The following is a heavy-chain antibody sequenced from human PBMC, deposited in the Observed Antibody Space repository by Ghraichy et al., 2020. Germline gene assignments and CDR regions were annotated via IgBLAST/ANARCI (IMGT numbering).Heavy chain of an antibody. Sequence: SQTLSLTCAISGDSVSINRAAWNWIRQSPSRGLEWLGRTSYRSKWHNDYAVSVKSRITINPDTSKNQFSLQLNSVTPEDTAVYYCARAQDYYDSSGYYDAFDIWYQMTMVTFPS. CDR2: TSYRSKWHN. V-gene: IGHV6-1*01. D-gene: IGHD3-22*01. CDR1: GDSVSINRAA. CDR3: ARAQDYYDSSGYYDAFDI. J-gene: IGHJ3*02.